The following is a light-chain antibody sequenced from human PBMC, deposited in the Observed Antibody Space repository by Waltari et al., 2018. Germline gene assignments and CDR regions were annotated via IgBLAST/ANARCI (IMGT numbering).Light chain of an antibody. Sequence: QLVLTQSPSASASLGASVKLTCTLSRRHSSKAIAWHQMQPEKGPRYLMKVNSDGSHSKGDETPDRFSGSSSGAERYLTISNLQPEDEADYYCQTGGHGTWVFGGGTKVTVL. CDR2: VNSDGSH. CDR3: QTGGHGTWV. V-gene: IGLV4-69*01. CDR1: RRHSSKA. J-gene: IGLJ3*02.